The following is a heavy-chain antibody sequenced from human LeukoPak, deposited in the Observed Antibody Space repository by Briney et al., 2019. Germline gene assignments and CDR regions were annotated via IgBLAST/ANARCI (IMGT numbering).Heavy chain of an antibody. CDR2: ITSGVGIT. D-gene: IGHD3-22*01. Sequence: PGGSLRLSCAASGFTFSNYGMNWVRQAPGKGLEWVSIITSGVGITYYADSVKGRFTISRDNSKNTLYLQMNSLRADDTAVYYCADGDYYDIDYWGQGTLVTVSS. CDR3: ADGDYYDIDY. CDR1: GFTFSNYG. J-gene: IGHJ4*02. V-gene: IGHV3-23*01.